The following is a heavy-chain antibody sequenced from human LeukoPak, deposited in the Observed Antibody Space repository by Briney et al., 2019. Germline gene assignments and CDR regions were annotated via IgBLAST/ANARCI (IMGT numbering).Heavy chain of an antibody. CDR1: GYSFNTYW. CDR2: IYPGDSDT. Sequence: GESLKISGKGSGYSFNTYWIGWVRQMPGKGLEWMGIIYPGDSDTRYSPSIQGQVTISADKSLSTAYLQWGSLKASDTAMYYCAREGRSSSPMDYWGQGTLVTVSS. D-gene: IGHD6-6*01. J-gene: IGHJ4*02. V-gene: IGHV5-51*01. CDR3: AREGRSSSPMDY.